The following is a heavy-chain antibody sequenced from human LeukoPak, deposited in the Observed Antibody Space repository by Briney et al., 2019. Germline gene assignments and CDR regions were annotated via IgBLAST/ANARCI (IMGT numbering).Heavy chain of an antibody. J-gene: IGHJ1*01. CDR2: IGVNTDRT. CDR3: AKGHGDHIPAEYLQH. D-gene: IGHD4-17*01. CDR1: GFTFSNYA. Sequence: PGGSLTLPCAASGFTFSNYAMNWVRQAPGKGLEWVSAIGVNTDRTYYADAVRGRFTISRDYSQNTLSLQMSSLRAEDTAVYYCAKGHGDHIPAEYLQHWGQGTLVTVSS. V-gene: IGHV3-23*01.